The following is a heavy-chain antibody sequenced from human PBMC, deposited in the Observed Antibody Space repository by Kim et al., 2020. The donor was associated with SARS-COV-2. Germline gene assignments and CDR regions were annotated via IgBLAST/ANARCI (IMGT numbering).Heavy chain of an antibody. D-gene: IGHD3-10*01. J-gene: IGHJ4*02. V-gene: IGHV5-10-1*01. CDR3: ARHSYGSGSTTHFDY. Sequence: PSFQGHVTISADNSISTAYLQWSSLKASDTAMYYCARHSYGSGSTTHFDYWGQGTLVTVSS.